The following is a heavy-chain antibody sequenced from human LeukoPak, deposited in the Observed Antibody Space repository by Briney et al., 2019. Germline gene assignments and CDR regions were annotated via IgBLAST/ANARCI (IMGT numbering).Heavy chain of an antibody. CDR3: ARERDCSSTSCSSAACDI. J-gene: IGHJ3*02. CDR1: GGSISSYY. V-gene: IGHV4-4*07. Sequence: SETLSLTCTVSGGSISSYYWSWIRQPAGKGLEWIGRIYTSGSTNYNPSLKSRVTMSVDTSKNQFSLKLSSVTAADTAVYYCARERDCSSTSCSSAACDIWGQGTMVTVSS. D-gene: IGHD2-2*01. CDR2: IYTSGST.